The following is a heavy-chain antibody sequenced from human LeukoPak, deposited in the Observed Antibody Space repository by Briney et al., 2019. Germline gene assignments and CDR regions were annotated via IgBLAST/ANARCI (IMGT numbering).Heavy chain of an antibody. D-gene: IGHD4-17*01. J-gene: IGHJ6*02. V-gene: IGHV1-18*01. CDR2: ISPYNGNT. Sequence: ASAKVSCKASGYTFTSYGISWVRQAPGQGLEWMGWISPYNGNTNYAQKLQGRVTMTTDTSTSTAYMELRSLRSDDTAVYYCAGDLGATVTTEWFFGMDVWSQGTTVTVSS. CDR3: AGDLGATVTTEWFFGMDV. CDR1: GYTFTSYG.